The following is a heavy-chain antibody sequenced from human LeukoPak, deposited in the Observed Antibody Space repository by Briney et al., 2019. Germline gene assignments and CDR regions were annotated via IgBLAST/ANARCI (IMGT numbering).Heavy chain of an antibody. CDR1: GGSISTYY. D-gene: IGHD5-12*01. J-gene: IGHJ4*02. CDR2: IYHSGST. CDR3: ARGGGYASPIGY. V-gene: IGHV4-59*01. Sequence: PSETLSLTRTLSGGSISTYYWSWIRQPPGKGLEWIGYIYHSGSTNYNPSLKSRVTISVDTSKNQFSLKLSSVTAADTAVYYCARGGGYASPIGYWGQGALATASS.